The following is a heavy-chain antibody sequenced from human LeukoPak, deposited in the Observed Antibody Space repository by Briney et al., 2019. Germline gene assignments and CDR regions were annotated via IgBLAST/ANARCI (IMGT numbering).Heavy chain of an antibody. D-gene: IGHD4-17*01. CDR1: GFTFSSYG. CDR3: AKDGDYEAWYSYYYMDV. Sequence: GRSLRLSCAASGFTFSSYGLHWVRQAPGKGLEWLAFIWYGGRNDGRNKYYADSVKGRFTISRDNSKNMLYLQMNSLRVEDTAVYYCAKDGDYEAWYSYYYMDVWGKGTTVTVSS. V-gene: IGHV3-33*06. J-gene: IGHJ6*03. CDR2: IWYGGRNDGRNK.